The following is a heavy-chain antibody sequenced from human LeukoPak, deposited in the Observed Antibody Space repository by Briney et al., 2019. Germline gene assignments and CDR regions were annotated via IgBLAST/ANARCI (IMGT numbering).Heavy chain of an antibody. Sequence: GASVKVSCKASGYTFTGYYMHWVRQAPGQGLEWMGWINPNSGGTNYARKFQSKDTLTRDTSISTAYMELSRLRSDDTAVYYCARDFGNYYDSSGYYISGYWGQGPLVTVSS. D-gene: IGHD3-22*01. CDR3: ARDFGNYYDSSGYYISGY. CDR1: GYTFTGYY. CDR2: INPNSGGT. V-gene: IGHV1-2*02. J-gene: IGHJ4*02.